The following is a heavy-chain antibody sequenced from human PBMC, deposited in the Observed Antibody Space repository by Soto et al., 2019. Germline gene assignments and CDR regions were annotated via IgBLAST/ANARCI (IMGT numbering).Heavy chain of an antibody. D-gene: IGHD2-2*01. CDR3: ARRLGLVPAAPLDY. CDR2: IGTAGDT. CDR1: GFTFSSYD. V-gene: IGHV3-13*01. Sequence: GGSLRLSCAASGFTFSSYDMHWVRQATGKGLEWVSAIGTAGDTYYPGSVKGRFTISRENAKNSLYLQMNSLRAEDTAVYYCARRLGLVPAAPLDYWGQGTLVTVSS. J-gene: IGHJ4*02.